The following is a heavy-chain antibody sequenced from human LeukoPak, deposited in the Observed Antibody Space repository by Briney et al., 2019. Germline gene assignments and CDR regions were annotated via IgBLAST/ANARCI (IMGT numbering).Heavy chain of an antibody. CDR2: IYYTGST. D-gene: IGHD4-17*01. V-gene: IGHV4-39*01. CDR1: GGSIGSSPYY. CDR3: ARGTMTTVTYYFDY. J-gene: IGHJ4*02. Sequence: SETLSLTCTVSGGSIGSSPYYWGWIRQPPGKGLEWIGSIYYTGSTYHNPSLESRVTISVDTSENQFSLKLSSVTAADTAVYYCARGTMTTVTYYFDYWGQGTLVTVSS.